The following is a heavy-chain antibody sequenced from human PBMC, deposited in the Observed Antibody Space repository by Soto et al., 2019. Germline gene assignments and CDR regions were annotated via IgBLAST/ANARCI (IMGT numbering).Heavy chain of an antibody. CDR1: GISIDKNY. D-gene: IGHD2-2*02. J-gene: IGHJ4*01. V-gene: IGHV4-59*01. CDR2: ILYGGSS. Sequence: SETLSLTCSVSGISIDKNYWTWIRQIPGKGLEWIGYILYGGSSSFNPSLKSRVTMSIDTSKSQFSLKLSSVTAADTAVYYCARGAISTKIEYWGHGTLVTVSS. CDR3: ARGAISTKIEY.